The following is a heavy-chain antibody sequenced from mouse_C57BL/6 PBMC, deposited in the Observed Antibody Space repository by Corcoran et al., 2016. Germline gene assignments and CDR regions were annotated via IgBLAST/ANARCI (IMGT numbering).Heavy chain of an antibody. V-gene: IGHV1-26*01. CDR1: GYTFTDYY. CDR3: ARPIYYDYDGWYFDV. Sequence: EVQLQQSGPELVKPGASVKISCKASGYTFTDYYMNWVKQSHGKSLEWIGDINPNNGGTSYNQKFKGKATLTVDKSSSTAYMELRSLTSEDSAVYYCARPIYYDYDGWYFDVWGTGTTVTVSS. J-gene: IGHJ1*03. D-gene: IGHD2-4*01. CDR2: INPNNGGT.